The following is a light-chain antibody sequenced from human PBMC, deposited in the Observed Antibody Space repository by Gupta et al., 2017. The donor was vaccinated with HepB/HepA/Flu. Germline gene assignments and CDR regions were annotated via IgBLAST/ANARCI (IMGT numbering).Light chain of an antibody. V-gene: IGLV4-69*01. CDR1: TGHNHYA. Sequence: QLVLPQSPSASASLGASVKLTCTLSTGHNHYAIAWHQQQPKKGPRYLMKVNSDGRQSKGDGIPDRFSGSSSGAERYLTISSLQSEDESDYYCQTWVTCIPHVVFGGGTNLTVL. J-gene: IGLJ2*01. CDR3: QTWVTCIPHVV. CDR2: VNSDGRQ.